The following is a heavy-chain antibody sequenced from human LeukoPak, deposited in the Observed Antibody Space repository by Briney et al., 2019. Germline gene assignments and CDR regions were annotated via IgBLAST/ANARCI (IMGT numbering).Heavy chain of an antibody. CDR1: GFTFSSYS. CDR2: ISSSSSYI. D-gene: IGHD2-2*01. Sequence: GGSLRLSCAASGFTFSSYSMNWVRQAPGKGLEWVSSISSSSSYIYYADSVKGRFTISRDNAKNPLYRQMNSLRAEDTAVYYCAVRYCSSTSCSLFWGQGTLVTVSS. V-gene: IGHV3-21*01. CDR3: AVRYCSSTSCSLF. J-gene: IGHJ4*02.